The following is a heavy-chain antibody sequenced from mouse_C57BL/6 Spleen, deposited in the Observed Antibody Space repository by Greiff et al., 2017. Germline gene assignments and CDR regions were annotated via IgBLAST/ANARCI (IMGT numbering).Heavy chain of an antibody. D-gene: IGHD1-1*01. J-gene: IGHJ4*01. CDR1: GFTFSSYG. Sequence: EVKLVESGGDLVKPGGSLKLSCAASGFTFSSYGMSWVRQTPDKRLEWVATISSGGSYTYYPDSVKGRFTISRDNAKNTLYLQMSSLKSEDTAMYYCARGGSSPLYAMDYWGQGTSVTVSS. V-gene: IGHV5-6*02. CDR2: ISSGGSYT. CDR3: ARGGSSPLYAMDY.